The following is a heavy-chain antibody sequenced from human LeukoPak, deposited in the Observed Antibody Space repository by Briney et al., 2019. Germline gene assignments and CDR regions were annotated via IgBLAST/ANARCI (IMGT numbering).Heavy chain of an antibody. CDR2: IYSGGNT. D-gene: IGHD1-14*01. J-gene: IGHJ3*01. CDR3: ARVRLDRSERNLDSFEN. CDR1: GFTVSSNY. V-gene: IGHV3-53*01. Sequence: PGGSLRLSCAASGFTVSSNYMSWVRQAPGKGLEWVSNIYSGGNTYYADSVKGRFNISRDNSKKTVYLQMNSLRAGDTAVYFCARVRLDRSERNLDSFENWGQGTMVTVSS.